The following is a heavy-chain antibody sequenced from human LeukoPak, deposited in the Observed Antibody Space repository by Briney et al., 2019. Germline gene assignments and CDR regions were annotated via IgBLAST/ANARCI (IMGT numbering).Heavy chain of an antibody. CDR2: INPNSGGT. J-gene: IGHJ5*02. CDR3: AREGGATIFGVVIISRGFDP. Sequence: GASVKVSCKASGYTFTGYYMHWVRQAPGQGLEWMGRINPNSGGTNYAQKFQGGVTMTRDTSISTAYMELSRLRSDDTAVYYCAREGGATIFGVVIISRGFDPWGQGTLVTVSS. V-gene: IGHV1-2*06. CDR1: GYTFTGYY. D-gene: IGHD3-3*01.